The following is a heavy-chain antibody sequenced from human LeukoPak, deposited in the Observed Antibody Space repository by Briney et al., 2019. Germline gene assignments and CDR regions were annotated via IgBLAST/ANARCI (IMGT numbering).Heavy chain of an antibody. CDR2: IYHSGST. CDR3: ARMSSGWVAFDY. V-gene: IGHV4-38-2*02. CDR1: GYSITSAYY. J-gene: IGHJ4*02. Sequence: PSETLSLTCTVSGYSITSAYYWGWIRQPPGRGLEWIGSIYHSGSTYYNPSLKSRVTISVDTSKNQFSLKLSSVTASDTAVYYCARMSSGWVAFDYWGQGTLVTVSS. D-gene: IGHD6-19*01.